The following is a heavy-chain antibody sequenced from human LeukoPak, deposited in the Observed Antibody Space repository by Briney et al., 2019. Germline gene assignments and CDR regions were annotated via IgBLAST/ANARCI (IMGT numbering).Heavy chain of an antibody. J-gene: IGHJ3*01. V-gene: IGHV3-48*03. Sequence: GGSLKLSCAASGFTFSSAEMNWVRQAPGKGLEWVSYIHTSGNTIYYANSVKGRFTISRDNAKNSLYLQMNSLRAEGPAFYYCVRWSSGPPPFTFYLWGQGTKVSGSS. CDR1: GFTFSSAE. D-gene: IGHD1-26*01. CDR2: IHTSGNTI. CDR3: VRWSSGPPPFTFYL.